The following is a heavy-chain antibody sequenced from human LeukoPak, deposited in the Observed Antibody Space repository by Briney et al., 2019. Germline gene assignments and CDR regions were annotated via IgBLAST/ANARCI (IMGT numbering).Heavy chain of an antibody. CDR3: VRLQPNTGEWAFDI. CDR2: IYYSGNT. J-gene: IGHJ3*02. CDR1: GGSISSRDNY. D-gene: IGHD1-1*01. Sequence: SETLSLTCTVSGGSISSRDNYWGWFRQPPGKGLEWIGSIYYSGNTYYNPSLESRVTISVDTSKNQLSLKLSYVTAADTAVYHCVRLQPNTGEWAFDIWGRGTLVSVSS. V-gene: IGHV4-39*07.